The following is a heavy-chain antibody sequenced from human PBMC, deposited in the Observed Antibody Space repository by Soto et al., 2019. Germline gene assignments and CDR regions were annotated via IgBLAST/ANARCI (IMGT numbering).Heavy chain of an antibody. J-gene: IGHJ6*02. CDR2: ISYSGST. V-gene: IGHV4-39*01. CDR3: SRRYSFGSGKYGVDV. D-gene: IGHD3-10*01. CDR1: GGCISSSKNY. Sequence: NPXASLSLTCTVCGGCISSSKNYWGWIRQPPGKGLEWIGTISYSGSTYYNPSLNGRVIISADTSKNQFSLKLSSLTAADTAVYYCSRRYSFGSGKYGVDVWGQGTMVTVSS.